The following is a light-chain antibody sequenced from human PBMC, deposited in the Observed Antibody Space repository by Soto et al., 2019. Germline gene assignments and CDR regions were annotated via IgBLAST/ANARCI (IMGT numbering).Light chain of an antibody. CDR1: QGVGSY. J-gene: IGKJ4*01. V-gene: IGKV3-11*01. Sequence: EIVLTQSPATLSLSPGERATLSCRASQGVGSYLAWYQQRPGQAPRLLIYDASSRATGIPARFSGSGSGTDFTLTISSLEPEDFAAYYCQQRTNWPLTFGGGTKVQIK. CDR2: DAS. CDR3: QQRTNWPLT.